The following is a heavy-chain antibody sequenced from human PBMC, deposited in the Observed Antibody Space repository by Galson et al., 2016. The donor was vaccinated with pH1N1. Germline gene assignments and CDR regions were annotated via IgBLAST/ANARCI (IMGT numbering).Heavy chain of an antibody. Sequence: SLRLSCAASGLTFNSYAMHWVRQAPGKGLEWVAVISYEGDKKDYADSVKGRFSISRDNSKNPLHLQMNRLRPEDTAVYHCARDPVDYPRYYYLYGLDVWGQGTTVAVS. CDR2: ISYEGDKK. V-gene: IGHV3-30-3*01. D-gene: IGHD4-11*01. CDR3: ARDPVDYPRYYYLYGLDV. CDR1: GLTFNSYA. J-gene: IGHJ6*02.